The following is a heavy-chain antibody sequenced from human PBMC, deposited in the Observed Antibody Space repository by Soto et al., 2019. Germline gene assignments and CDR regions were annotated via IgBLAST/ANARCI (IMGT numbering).Heavy chain of an antibody. J-gene: IGHJ5*02. CDR2: VSSTGST. D-gene: IGHD3-22*01. Sequence: PSETLSLTCTVSGGSLNSYYWTWIRQSPGKGLEWIGYVSSTGSTNYNPSLKSRLTMSLDTSTNEVSLSLTSVTAADAAVYFCARFSPPRKSYDSNPDWFDPWGQGIMVTVSS. CDR1: GGSLNSYY. CDR3: ARFSPPRKSYDSNPDWFDP. V-gene: IGHV4-59*01.